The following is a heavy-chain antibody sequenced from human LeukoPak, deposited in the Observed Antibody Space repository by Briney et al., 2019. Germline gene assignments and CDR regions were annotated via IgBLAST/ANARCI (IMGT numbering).Heavy chain of an antibody. CDR3: ARGGAYDSSGYYYDSEFDY. Sequence: PGGSLRLSCAASGFTFSSYSMNWVRQAPGKGLEWVSSISSSSSYIYYADSVKGRFTISRDNAKNSLYLQMNSLRAEDTAVYYCARGGAYDSSGYYYDSEFDYWGQGTLVTVSS. CDR2: ISSSSSYI. J-gene: IGHJ4*02. D-gene: IGHD3-22*01. V-gene: IGHV3-21*01. CDR1: GFTFSSYS.